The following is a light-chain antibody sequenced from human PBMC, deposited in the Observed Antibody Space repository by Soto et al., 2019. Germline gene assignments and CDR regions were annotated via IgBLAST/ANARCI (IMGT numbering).Light chain of an antibody. CDR3: QQYANSPLT. J-gene: IGKJ4*01. CDR1: QSVSSF. CDR2: GAS. V-gene: IGKV3-20*01. Sequence: EIVLTQSPGTLSLSRGERATLSCRASQSVSSFLAWYQQKPGQAPRLLIYGASSRATGIPDRISGSGSGTDFTLTITRLEPEDFAVYYCQQYANSPLTFGGGTKVEIK.